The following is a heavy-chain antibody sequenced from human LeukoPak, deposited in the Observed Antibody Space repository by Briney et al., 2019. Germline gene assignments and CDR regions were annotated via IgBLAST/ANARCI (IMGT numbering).Heavy chain of an antibody. CDR1: GFTFSDYY. D-gene: IGHD1-26*01. Sequence: GGSLRLSCAASGFTFSDYYMSWIRQAPGKGLEWVSYISSSSNTIYYADSVKGRFTISRDNAKNSLYLQMNSLRAEDTAVYYCARDFYGGRYGVDYWGQGTLVTVSS. J-gene: IGHJ4*02. V-gene: IGHV3-11*04. CDR2: ISSSSNTI. CDR3: ARDFYGGRYGVDY.